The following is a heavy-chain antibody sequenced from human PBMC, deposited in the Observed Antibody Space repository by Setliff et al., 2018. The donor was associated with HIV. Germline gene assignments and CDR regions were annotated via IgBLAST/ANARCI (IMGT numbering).Heavy chain of an antibody. CDR1: GGSFSAYY. D-gene: IGHD5-18*01. J-gene: IGHJ1*01. CDR2: IHHSGGT. V-gene: IGHV4-34*01. CDR3: ARGGYSYGFGRHRAYFQY. Sequence: SETLSLTCAVYGGSFSAYYWSWIRQTPGKGLEWNGEIHHSGGTNYNPSLKSRVTMSVDTSKNQLSLKLSSVTAADTAVFYCARGGYSYGFGRHRAYFQYWGQGTQVTVSS.